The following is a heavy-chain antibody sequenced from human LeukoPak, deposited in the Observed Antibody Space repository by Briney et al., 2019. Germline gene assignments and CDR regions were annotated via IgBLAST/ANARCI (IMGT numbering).Heavy chain of an antibody. D-gene: IGHD6-6*01. J-gene: IGHJ4*02. CDR2: IIPIFGIA. V-gene: IGHV1-69*04. CDR1: GGTFSSYA. Sequence: ASVKVSCKASGGTFSSYAISWVRQAPGQGLEWMGRIIPIFGIANYAQKFQGRVTITAGKSTSTAYMELSSLRSEDTAVYYCAREGSSSEPYWGQGTLVTVSS. CDR3: AREGSSSEPY.